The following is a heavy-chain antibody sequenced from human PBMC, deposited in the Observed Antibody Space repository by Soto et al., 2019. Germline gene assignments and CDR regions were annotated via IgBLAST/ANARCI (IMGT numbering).Heavy chain of an antibody. V-gene: IGHV4-59*12. J-gene: IGHJ6*03. Sequence: SETLSLTCTVSGGSISSYYWSWIRQPPGKGLEWIGYIYYSGSTNYNPSLKSRVTISVDTSKNQFSLKLSSVTAADTAVYYCAREVPVAGRYYYYYMDVWGKGTTVTVSS. CDR3: AREVPVAGRYYYYYMDV. CDR1: GGSISSYY. D-gene: IGHD3-10*01. CDR2: IYYSGST.